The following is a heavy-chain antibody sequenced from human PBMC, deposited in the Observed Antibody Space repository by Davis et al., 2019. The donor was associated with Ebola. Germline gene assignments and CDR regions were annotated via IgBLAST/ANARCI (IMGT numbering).Heavy chain of an antibody. CDR3: ARVGYGDYGWFDP. CDR1: GGSISSSSYY. J-gene: IGHJ5*02. Sequence: SETLSLTCTVSGGSISSSSYYWGWIRQPPGKGLEWIGSIYYSGSTNYNPSLKSRVTISVDTSKNQFSLKLSSVTAADTAVYYCARVGYGDYGWFDPWGQGTLVTVSS. V-gene: IGHV4-39*07. CDR2: IYYSGST. D-gene: IGHD4-17*01.